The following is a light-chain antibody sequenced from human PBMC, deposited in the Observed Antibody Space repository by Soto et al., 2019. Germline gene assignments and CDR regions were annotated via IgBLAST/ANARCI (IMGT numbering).Light chain of an antibody. Sequence: DIQMTQSPSSLSASVGDRVTITCQASQDITNDLNWYQQKPGKAPKVLIYEASNLETGVPSRFSGSGSGTDFTLTISRLEPEDFAVYYCQQYGSSPLYTFGQGTKLEIK. J-gene: IGKJ2*01. CDR3: QQYGSSPLYT. CDR1: QDITND. CDR2: EAS. V-gene: IGKV1-33*01.